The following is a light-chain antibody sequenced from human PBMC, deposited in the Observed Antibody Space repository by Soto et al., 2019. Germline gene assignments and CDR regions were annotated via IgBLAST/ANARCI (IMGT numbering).Light chain of an antibody. CDR1: SSDVGGYNY. V-gene: IGLV2-8*01. Sequence: QSVLTQPPSASGSPGQSVTISCTGTSSDVGGYNYVSWYQQHPGKAPKLMIYDVSKRPSGVPDRFSGSKSGNTASLTVSGLQAEDEADYYCSSYAGSTDGVFGGGTKLTVL. CDR3: SSYAGSTDGV. CDR2: DVS. J-gene: IGLJ2*01.